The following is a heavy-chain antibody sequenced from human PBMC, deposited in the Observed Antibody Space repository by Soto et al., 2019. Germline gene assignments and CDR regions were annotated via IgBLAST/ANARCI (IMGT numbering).Heavy chain of an antibody. CDR1: GGSISIGGYY. D-gene: IGHD1-26*01. CDR2: IYYSGST. CDR3: ARYLGRDYYYYYYGMDV. Sequence: PSETLSLTCTVSGGSISIGGYYWSWIRQHPGKGLEWIGYIYYSGSTYYNPSLKSRVTISVDTSKNQFSLKLSSVTAADTAVYYCARYLGRDYYYYYYGMDVWGQGTTVTVSS. J-gene: IGHJ6*02. V-gene: IGHV4-31*03.